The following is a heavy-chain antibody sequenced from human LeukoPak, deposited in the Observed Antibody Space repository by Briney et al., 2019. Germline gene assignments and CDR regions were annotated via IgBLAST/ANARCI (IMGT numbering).Heavy chain of an antibody. CDR1: GYTFTCYY. J-gene: IGHJ3*02. CDR3: ARAGYCSSTSCYKDAFDI. Sequence: ASVKVSCKASGYTFTCYYMHWVRQAPGQGLEWMGIINPSGGSTSYAQKFQGRVTMTRDTSTSTVYMELSSLRSEDTAVYYCARAGYCSSTSCYKDAFDIWGQGTMVTVSS. CDR2: INPSGGST. V-gene: IGHV1-46*01. D-gene: IGHD2-2*02.